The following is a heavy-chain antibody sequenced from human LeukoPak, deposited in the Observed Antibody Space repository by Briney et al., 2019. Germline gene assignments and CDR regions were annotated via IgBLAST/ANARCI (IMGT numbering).Heavy chain of an antibody. CDR1: GFTFSTYG. D-gene: IGHD3-22*01. CDR3: AKGYNYDFGHNVGDYYYYMDV. V-gene: IGHV3-23*01. Sequence: PGGSLRLSCAASGFTFSTYGMNWVRQAPGKGLEWVSGITGSGTTTYYADSVKGRFTISRDKSKNTVYVQMNSLRAEDTAVYYCAKGYNYDFGHNVGDYYYYMDVWGTGSTVTVSS. CDR2: ITGSGTTT. J-gene: IGHJ6*03.